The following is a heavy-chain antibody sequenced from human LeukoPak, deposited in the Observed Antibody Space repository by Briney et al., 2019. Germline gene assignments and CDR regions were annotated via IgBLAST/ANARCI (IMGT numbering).Heavy chain of an antibody. CDR2: ISSSSSTI. J-gene: IGHJ4*02. V-gene: IGHV3-48*02. CDR1: GFTFSSYS. Sequence: GGPLRLSCAASGFTFSSYSMNWVRQAPGKGLEWVSYISSSSSTIYYADSVKGRFTISRDNAKNSLYLQMNSLRDEDTAVYYCARVLGITIFQEVDYWGQGTLVTVSS. D-gene: IGHD3-9*01. CDR3: ARVLGITIFQEVDY.